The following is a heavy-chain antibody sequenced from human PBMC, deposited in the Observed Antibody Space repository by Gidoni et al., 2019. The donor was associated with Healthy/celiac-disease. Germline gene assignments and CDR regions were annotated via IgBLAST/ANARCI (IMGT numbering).Heavy chain of an antibody. CDR2: INHSGST. CDR1: GWSFSGYY. D-gene: IGHD3-3*01. Sequence: QVPLQQWGAGLLKPSETLSLTCAVYGWSFSGYYWSWIRQPPGKGLEWIGEINHSGSTNYNPSLKSRGTISVDTSKNQFSLKLSSVTAADTAVYYCARRHLGASPFDPWGQGTLVTVSS. J-gene: IGHJ5*02. V-gene: IGHV4-34*01. CDR3: ARRHLGASPFDP.